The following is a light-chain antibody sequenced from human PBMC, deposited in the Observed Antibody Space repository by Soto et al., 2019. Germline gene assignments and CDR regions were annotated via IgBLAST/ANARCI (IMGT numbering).Light chain of an antibody. CDR3: ASHTTSDTRV. V-gene: IGLV2-14*01. CDR2: EVS. Sequence: QSALTQPASVSGSPGQSIAISCTGTSGDVGAYDYVSWYQHHPDKAPKLMIYEVSNRPSGVSDRFSGSKSIYTATLTIPGLQAEDEADYYCASHTTSDTRVFGTGTKLTVL. CDR1: SGDVGAYDY. J-gene: IGLJ1*01.